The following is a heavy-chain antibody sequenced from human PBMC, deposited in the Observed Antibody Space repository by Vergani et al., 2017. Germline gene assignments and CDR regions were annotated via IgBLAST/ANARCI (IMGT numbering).Heavy chain of an antibody. CDR3: AKSGWLQHFGAHYFDS. J-gene: IGHJ4*02. CDR2: LTASGSGI. V-gene: IGHV3-23*01. CDR1: GFAFGRYA. D-gene: IGHD5-24*01. Sequence: EVQLLESGGRLVQPGGSLRLSCVASGFAFGRYAMSWVRQAPGKGLEWGSGLTASGSGISYADSVRGRFTISRDNSKNTLFLQMDSLRAEDTAVYYCAKSGWLQHFGAHYFDSWGQGILVTVSS.